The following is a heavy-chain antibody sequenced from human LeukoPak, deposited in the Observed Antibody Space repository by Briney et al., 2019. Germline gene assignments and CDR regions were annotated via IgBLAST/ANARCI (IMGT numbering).Heavy chain of an antibody. Sequence: ASVKVSCKASGYTFTGYYIHWVRQAPGQGLEWMGWINPNSGGTNYAQKFQDRVTMTRDTSISTAYMELSRLRSDDTAVYYCARLASLYDSSGYYWGDYWGQGTLVTVSS. J-gene: IGHJ4*02. V-gene: IGHV1-2*02. CDR2: INPNSGGT. D-gene: IGHD3-22*01. CDR1: GYTFTGYY. CDR3: ARLASLYDSSGYYWGDY.